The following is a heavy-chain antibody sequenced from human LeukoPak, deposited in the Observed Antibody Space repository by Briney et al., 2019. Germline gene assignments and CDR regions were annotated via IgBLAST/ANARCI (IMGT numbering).Heavy chain of an antibody. J-gene: IGHJ4*02. CDR2: IYHSVST. V-gene: IGHV4-38-2*02. CDR1: GYSISSGYY. CDR3: AGPYDILTGQRDY. Sequence: PSETLSLTCTVSGYSISSGYYWGWIGQPPGKGLEWIGSIYHSVSTYYNPSLKSRVTISVDTSKNQFSLKLSSVTAADTAVYYCAGPYDILTGQRDYWGQGTLVTVSS. D-gene: IGHD3-9*01.